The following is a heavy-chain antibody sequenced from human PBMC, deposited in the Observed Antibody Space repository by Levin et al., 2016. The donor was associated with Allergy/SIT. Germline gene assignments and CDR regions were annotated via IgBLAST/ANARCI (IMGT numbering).Heavy chain of an antibody. J-gene: IGHJ4*02. D-gene: IGHD3-22*01. V-gene: IGHV3-30*18. CDR2: QSHDGGNK. CDR1: GFTFNIYG. Sequence: GGSLRLSCTASGFTFNIYGMHWVRQAPGKGLEWVAFQSHDGGNKYYVDSVKGRFTISRDNSKNTVYLQMDTLRPEDTAVYYCAKPGPSFHDTSGYYYYDYWGQGTLVTVSS. CDR3: AKPGPSFHDTSGYYYYDY.